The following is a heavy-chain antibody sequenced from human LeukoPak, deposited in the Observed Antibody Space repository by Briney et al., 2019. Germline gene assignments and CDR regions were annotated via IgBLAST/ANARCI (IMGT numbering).Heavy chain of an antibody. CDR3: ARGGPIKSYLNWFDP. CDR1: GYTFTSYG. Sequence: ASVEVSCKASGYTFTSYGISWVRQAPGQGLEWMGWISAYNGNTNYAQKLQGRVTMTTDTSTSTAYMELRSLGSDDTAVYYCARGGPIKSYLNWFDPWGQGTLVTVSS. V-gene: IGHV1-18*01. D-gene: IGHD3-16*02. CDR2: ISAYNGNT. J-gene: IGHJ5*02.